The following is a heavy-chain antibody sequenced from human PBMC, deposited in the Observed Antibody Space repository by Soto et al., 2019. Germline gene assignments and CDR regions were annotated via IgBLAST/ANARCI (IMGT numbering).Heavy chain of an antibody. CDR2: VYHSGST. D-gene: IGHD3-10*01. CDR3: ARGSKDSYPGSRIFDF. V-gene: IGHV4-61*01. Sequence: QAQLQESGPGVVKPSETLSLTCTVSGGSVSSDSYYWSWIRQPPGKRLEWIGNVYHSGSTNYSPTLKSRVTMSVETSKNQFSLKLNSVTAADTAVYYCARGSKDSYPGSRIFDFWGRGTLVTVSS. CDR1: GGSVSSDSYY. J-gene: IGHJ4*02.